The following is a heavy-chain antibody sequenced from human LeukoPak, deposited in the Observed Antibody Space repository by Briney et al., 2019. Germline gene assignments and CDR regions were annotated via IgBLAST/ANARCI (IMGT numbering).Heavy chain of an antibody. CDR3: AKEGGLGYDWLPMSQGDY. CDR1: GFTFSSYW. CDR2: IKQDGSEK. J-gene: IGHJ4*02. D-gene: IGHD3-9*01. Sequence: GGSLRLSCAASGFTFSSYWMSWVRQAPGKGLEWVANIKQDGSEKYYVDSVKGRFTISRDNSKNTLYLQMNSLRAEDTAVYYCAKEGGLGYDWLPMSQGDYWGQGTLVTVSS. V-gene: IGHV3-7*01.